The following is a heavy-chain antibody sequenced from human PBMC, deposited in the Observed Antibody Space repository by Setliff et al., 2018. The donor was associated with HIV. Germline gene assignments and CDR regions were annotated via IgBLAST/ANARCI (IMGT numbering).Heavy chain of an antibody. CDR3: ARNVGGLRSAVNWFDP. CDR1: GVSISNYY. V-gene: IGHV4-59*08. J-gene: IGHJ5*02. CDR2: IYSSGST. D-gene: IGHD4-17*01. Sequence: PSETLSLTFSVSGVSISNYYWSWIRQPPGKGLEWIGFIYSSGSTNYNPSLKSRVTISVDTSKNQFSLKLNSVTAADTAVYYCARNVGGLRSAVNWFDPWGQGTLVTVSS.